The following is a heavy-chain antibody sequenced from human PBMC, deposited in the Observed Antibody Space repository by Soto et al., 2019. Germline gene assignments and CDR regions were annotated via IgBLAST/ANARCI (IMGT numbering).Heavy chain of an antibody. J-gene: IGHJ6*02. CDR2: IIPIFGTA. D-gene: IGHD3-3*01. V-gene: IGHV1-69*06. CDR3: AAIFGVVLYYYYYGMDV. Sequence: QVQLVQSGAEVKKPGSSVKVSCKASGGTFSSYAISWVRQAPGQGLEWMGGIIPIFGTANYAQKFQGRVTITADKSTSTAYMELSSLRSEDTAVYYCAAIFGVVLYYYYYGMDVWGQGTTVTVSS. CDR1: GGTFSSYA.